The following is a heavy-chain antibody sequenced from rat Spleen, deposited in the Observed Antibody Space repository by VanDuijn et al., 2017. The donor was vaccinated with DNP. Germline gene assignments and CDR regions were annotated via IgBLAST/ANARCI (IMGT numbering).Heavy chain of an antibody. CDR3: VRPDYYFGSYPFF. Sequence: EVQLVESGGGLVQPGRSLKLSCAGSGFTFSNSGMHWIRQAPTKGLEWVAYISYDGGITSYGDSVKGRFTISRDNAKSTLYLQMNSLRSEDMATYYCVRPDYYFGSYPFFWGPGTMVTVSS. D-gene: IGHD1-12*02. V-gene: IGHV5-19*01. J-gene: IGHJ1*01. CDR2: ISYDGGIT. CDR1: GFTFSNSG.